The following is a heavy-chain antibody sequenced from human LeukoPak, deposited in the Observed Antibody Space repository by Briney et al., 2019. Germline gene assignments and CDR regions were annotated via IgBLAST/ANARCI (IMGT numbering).Heavy chain of an antibody. V-gene: IGHV1-46*01. CDR2: INPSGGST. CDR3: ARVSMVRGVMPQYYFDY. CDR1: GYTFTSYY. J-gene: IGHJ4*02. Sequence: ASVKVSCKASGYTFTSYYMHWVRQAPGQGLEWMGIINPSGGSTSYAQKFRGRVTMTRDTSTSTAYMELSSLRSEDTAVYYCARVSMVRGVMPQYYFDYWGQGTLVTVSS. D-gene: IGHD3-10*01.